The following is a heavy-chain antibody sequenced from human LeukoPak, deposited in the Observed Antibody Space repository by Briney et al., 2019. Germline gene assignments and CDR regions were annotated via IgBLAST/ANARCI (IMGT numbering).Heavy chain of an antibody. J-gene: IGHJ4*02. Sequence: SETLSLTCTVSGGSISSYYWSWIRQPPGKGLEWMGYIYYSGSTNYNPSLKSRVTISVDTSKNQFSLKLSSVTAADTAVYYCARTPRLGYYDSSGYYYFDYWGQGTLVTVSS. CDR2: IYYSGST. CDR3: ARTPRLGYYDSSGYYYFDY. D-gene: IGHD3-22*01. CDR1: GGSISSYY. V-gene: IGHV4-59*01.